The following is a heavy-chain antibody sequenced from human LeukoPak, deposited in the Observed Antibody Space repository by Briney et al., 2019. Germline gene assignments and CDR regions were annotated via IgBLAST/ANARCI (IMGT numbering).Heavy chain of an antibody. CDR1: GFTFSTYP. Sequence: GGSLRLSCAASGFTFSTYPMNWVRQAPGKGLEWVSSISSSSSYIYYADSVKGRFTISRDNAKNSLYLQMNSLRAEDTAVYYCARDIAVAGRNDFDYWGQGTLVTVSS. J-gene: IGHJ4*02. CDR2: ISSSSSYI. CDR3: ARDIAVAGRNDFDY. V-gene: IGHV3-21*01. D-gene: IGHD6-19*01.